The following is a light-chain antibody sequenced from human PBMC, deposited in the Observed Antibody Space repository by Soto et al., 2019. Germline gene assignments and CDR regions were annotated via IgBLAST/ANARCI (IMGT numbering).Light chain of an antibody. CDR3: KHYNSDPWT. CDR1: QTINNW. CDR2: HAS. Sequence: DIQMTQSPSTLSASIGDRVTITCRASQTINNWLAWYQQKPGKAPNLLIYHASNLETGVPTRFSGSAFGTEFTLTISSLQPDDFATYYCKHYNSDPWTFCQGTKVDIK. J-gene: IGKJ1*01. V-gene: IGKV1-5*01.